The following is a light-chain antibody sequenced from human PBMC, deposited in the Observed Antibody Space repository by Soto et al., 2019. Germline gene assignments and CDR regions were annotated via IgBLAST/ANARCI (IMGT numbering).Light chain of an antibody. J-gene: IGKJ1*01. V-gene: IGKV3-20*01. CDR3: QFYGDPPKT. CDR1: QNFGRNI. Sequence: NVLTQSPGTLPLSPGERATLSFRASQNFGRNILVSCHQRPGQAPRLLIFDASTRATGIPDRFTGSGSGTDFTLTISRLEPEDFAVYYCQFYGDPPKTFGQGTKVDIK. CDR2: DAS.